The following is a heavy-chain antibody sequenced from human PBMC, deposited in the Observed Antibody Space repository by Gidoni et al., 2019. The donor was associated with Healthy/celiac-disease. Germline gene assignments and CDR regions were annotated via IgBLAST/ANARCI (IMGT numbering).Heavy chain of an antibody. J-gene: IGHJ3*02. CDR3: AREWNPYYDSSGYPDAFDI. V-gene: IGHV3-48*02. CDR2: ISSSSSTI. D-gene: IGHD3-22*01. CDR1: GFTFSSYS. Sequence: EVQLVESGGGLVQPGGSLRLSCAASGFTFSSYSMTWVRQAPGKGLEWVSYISSSSSTIYYADSVKGRFTISRDNAKNSLYLQMNSLRDEDTAVYYCAREWNPYYDSSGYPDAFDIWGQGTMVTVSS.